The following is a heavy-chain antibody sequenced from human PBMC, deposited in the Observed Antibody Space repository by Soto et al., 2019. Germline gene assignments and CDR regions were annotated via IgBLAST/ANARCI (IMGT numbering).Heavy chain of an antibody. D-gene: IGHD1-26*01. Sequence: QVPLQESGPGLVKPSDTLSLTCAVSGYSISSSNWWGWIRQPPGKGLEWIGYISYSGSPYYNPSLHSRVTMSVDTSKKQFSLNLSSETAVDTAVYYCARTRGIVGTVGTDWFDPWGQGTLVTVSS. CDR3: ARTRGIVGTVGTDWFDP. CDR1: GYSISSSNW. CDR2: ISYSGSP. J-gene: IGHJ5*02. V-gene: IGHV4-28*01.